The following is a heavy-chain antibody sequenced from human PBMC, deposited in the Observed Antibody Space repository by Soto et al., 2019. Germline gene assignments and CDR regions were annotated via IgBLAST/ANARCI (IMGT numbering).Heavy chain of an antibody. D-gene: IGHD6-19*01. V-gene: IGHV3-30*18. CDR1: GFTFSSHG. J-gene: IGHJ4*02. CDR3: AKDLVVAGIGEFDY. CDR2: ISYDGIRE. Sequence: GGSLRLSCAASGFTFSSHGMHWVRQAPGKGLEWVAVISYDGIREHYADSVKGRFTISRDNSKNMLYLQMNSLRTEDTAVYYCAKDLVVAGIGEFDYWGQGTLVTVSS.